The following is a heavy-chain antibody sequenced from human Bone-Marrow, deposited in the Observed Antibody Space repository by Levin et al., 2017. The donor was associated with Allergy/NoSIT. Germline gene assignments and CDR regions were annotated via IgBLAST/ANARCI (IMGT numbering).Heavy chain of an antibody. J-gene: IGHJ6*02. CDR2: SYFSGTT. Sequence: NPLETLSLTCTVSGASIGSGEYYWSWIRQPPGRGPEWIGYSYFSGTTYYNPSLKSRVSISVASSRTQFSLDLSSVTAADTAVYYCARLRTKRGFGDIAVIPPTHFDGMDVWGQGTTVTVSS. V-gene: IGHV4-30-4*01. CDR3: ARLRTKRGFGDIAVIPPTHFDGMDV. CDR1: GASIGSGEYY. D-gene: IGHD2-2*01.